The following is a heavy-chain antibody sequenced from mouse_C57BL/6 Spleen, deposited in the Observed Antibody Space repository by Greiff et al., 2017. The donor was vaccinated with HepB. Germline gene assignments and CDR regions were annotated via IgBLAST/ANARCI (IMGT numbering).Heavy chain of an antibody. V-gene: IGHV5-16*01. Sequence: DVHLVESEGGLVQPGSSMKLSCTASGFTFSDYYMAWVRQVPEKGLEWVANINYDGSSTYYLDSLKSRFIISRDNAKNILYLQMSSLKSEDTATYYCARVDGYYSFDYWGQGTTLTVSS. CDR1: GFTFSDYY. CDR3: ARVDGYYSFDY. J-gene: IGHJ2*01. CDR2: INYDGSST. D-gene: IGHD2-3*01.